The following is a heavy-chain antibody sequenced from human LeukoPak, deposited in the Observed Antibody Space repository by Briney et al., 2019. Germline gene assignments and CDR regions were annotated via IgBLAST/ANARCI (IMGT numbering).Heavy chain of an antibody. J-gene: IGHJ4*02. Sequence: GGSLRLSCEASGFRFSDYWMTWVRQAPGKGLEWVANIKEDGREKYYVDSVKGRFTLSKDNAKNSVYLQMNSLGAEDTAVYYCARGWGEKGYCRGGTCNNPQFDHWGQGILVTVSS. V-gene: IGHV3-7*01. CDR1: GFRFSDYW. CDR3: ARGWGEKGYCRGGTCNNPQFDH. CDR2: IKEDGREK. D-gene: IGHD2-15*01.